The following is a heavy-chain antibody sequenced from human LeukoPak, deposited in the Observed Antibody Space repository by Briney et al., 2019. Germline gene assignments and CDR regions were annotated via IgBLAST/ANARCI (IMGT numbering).Heavy chain of an antibody. J-gene: IGHJ4*02. Sequence: GGSLRLSCAGSGFMLSSYWMSWVRQAPGKGLEWVANIKQDGSEKYYVDSVKGRFTISRDNAKNSLYLQMNRLRAEDTAVYYCAREGSQSASATFPGNDWGQGTLVTVSS. V-gene: IGHV3-7*01. CDR1: GFMLSSYW. CDR2: IKQDGSEK. D-gene: IGHD3-10*01. CDR3: AREGSQSASATFPGND.